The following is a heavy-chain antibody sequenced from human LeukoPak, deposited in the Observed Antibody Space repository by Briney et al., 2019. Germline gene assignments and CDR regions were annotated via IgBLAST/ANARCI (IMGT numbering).Heavy chain of an antibody. CDR2: IRSKAYGGTT. CDR1: GFTFGDYA. Sequence: PGRSLRLSCTASGFTFGDYAMSWVRQAPGKGLEWVGFIRSKAYGGTTEYAASVKGRFTISRDDSKSIAYLQMNSLKTEDTAVYYCTRDSTTDTMTNDYWGQGTLVTVSS. V-gene: IGHV3-49*04. J-gene: IGHJ4*02. D-gene: IGHD3-22*01. CDR3: TRDSTTDTMTNDY.